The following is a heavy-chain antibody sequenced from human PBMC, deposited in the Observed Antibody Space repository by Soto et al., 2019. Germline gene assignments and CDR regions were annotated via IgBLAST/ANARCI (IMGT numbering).Heavy chain of an antibody. CDR3: SRDLTPYYGSSVYYDALDI. D-gene: IGHD3-22*01. CDR1: GFTFSRYW. CDR2: INEDGSVK. V-gene: IGHV3-7*05. J-gene: IGHJ3*02. Sequence: GGSLRLSCAASGFTFSRYWMTWVRQAPGKGLEWVANINEDGSVKDYGDSVKGRLTISRDNNQSSLYLQMNSLRAEDTAVYYCSRDLTPYYGSSVYYDALDIWGQGTMVTVSS.